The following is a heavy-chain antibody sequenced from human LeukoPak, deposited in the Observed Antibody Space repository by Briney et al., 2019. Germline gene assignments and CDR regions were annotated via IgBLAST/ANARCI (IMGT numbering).Heavy chain of an antibody. J-gene: IGHJ4*02. Sequence: ASVKVSCKASGGTFSSYAISWVRQAPGQGLEWMGRIIPILGIANYAQKFQGRVTITADKSTSTAYMELSSLRSEDTAVYYCAREYYDSSGYAFDYWGQGTLVTVSS. D-gene: IGHD3-22*01. CDR1: GGTFSSYA. V-gene: IGHV1-69*04. CDR2: IIPILGIA. CDR3: AREYYDSSGYAFDY.